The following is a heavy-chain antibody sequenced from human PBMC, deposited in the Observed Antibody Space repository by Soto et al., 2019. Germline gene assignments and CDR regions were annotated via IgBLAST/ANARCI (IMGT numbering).Heavy chain of an antibody. V-gene: IGHV3-23*01. D-gene: IGHD2-15*01. CDR3: AKDLCSCGSCGWYYYYGIDV. CDR1: GFTFSSYA. Sequence: EVQLLESGGGLVQPGGSLRLSCAASGFTFSSYAMSWVRQAPGKGLEWVSAISGSGGSTYYADSVKGRFTISRDNSKNTLYLQLNSLRAEDTTVYYCAKDLCSCGSCGWYYYYGIDVWGQGTTVTVSS. CDR2: ISGSGGST. J-gene: IGHJ6*02.